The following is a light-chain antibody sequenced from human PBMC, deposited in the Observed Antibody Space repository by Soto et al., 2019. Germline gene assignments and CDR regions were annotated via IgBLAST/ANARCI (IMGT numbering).Light chain of an antibody. CDR3: QQRSNWPPIT. J-gene: IGKJ5*01. V-gene: IGKV3-11*01. CDR2: DAS. Sequence: EIVLTRSPATLSLSPGERATLSCRASQSVKTFLVWYQQRPGQAPRLLIHDASHRAAGIPARFSGSGFGTDFTLTISSLEHEDAAVYYCQQRSNWPPITFGQGTRLEIK. CDR1: QSVKTF.